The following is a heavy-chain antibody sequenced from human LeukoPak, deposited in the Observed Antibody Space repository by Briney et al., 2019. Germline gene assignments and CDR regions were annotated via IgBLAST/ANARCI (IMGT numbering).Heavy chain of an antibody. CDR1: GYSFTSYW. Sequence: GESLKISCKGSGYSFTSYWIGWVRQMPGKGLEWMGIIYPGDSDTRYSPSFQGQVTIPADKSISTAYLQWSSLKASDTAMYYCARIAGGDYYYYYMDVWGKGTTVTVSS. CDR3: ARIAGGDYYYYYMDV. CDR2: IYPGDSDT. V-gene: IGHV5-51*01. D-gene: IGHD3-10*01. J-gene: IGHJ6*03.